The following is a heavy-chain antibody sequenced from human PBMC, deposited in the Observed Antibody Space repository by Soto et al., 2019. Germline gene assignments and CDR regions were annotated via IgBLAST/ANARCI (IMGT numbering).Heavy chain of an antibody. J-gene: IGHJ6*03. D-gene: IGHD2-2*01. CDR2: INHSGST. CDR3: AKRTSTSSSLYPYYMDV. V-gene: IGHV4-34*01. CDR1: GGSFSGYY. Sequence: SETLSLTCAVYGGSFSGYYWSWIRQPPGKGLEWIGEINHSGSTNYNPSLKSRVTISVDTSKNQFSLKLSSVTAEDTAVYFCAKRTSTSSSLYPYYMDVWGKGITVTVSS.